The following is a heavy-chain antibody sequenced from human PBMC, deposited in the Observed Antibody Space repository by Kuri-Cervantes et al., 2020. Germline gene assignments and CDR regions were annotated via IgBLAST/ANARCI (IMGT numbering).Heavy chain of an antibody. J-gene: IGHJ6*02. D-gene: IGHD6-19*01. CDR2: ISYDGSNK. V-gene: IGHV3-30*18. CDR3: AKDSSGWYGFYYYGMDV. Sequence: GESLKISCAASGFTFSSYGMHWVRQAPGKGLEWVAVISYDGSNKYYADSVKGRFTISRDNSKNTLYLQMNSLRAEDTAVYYCAKDSSGWYGFYYYGMDVWGQGTTVTVSS. CDR1: GFTFSSYG.